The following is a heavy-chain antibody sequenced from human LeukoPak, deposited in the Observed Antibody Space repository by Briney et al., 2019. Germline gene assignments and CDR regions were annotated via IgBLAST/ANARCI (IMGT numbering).Heavy chain of an antibody. D-gene: IGHD3-10*01. J-gene: IGHJ6*03. CDR1: GYTFTGYY. Sequence: RASVKVSCKASGYTFTGYYMHWVRQAPGQGLEWMGRINPNSGGTNYAQKFQGRVTMTRDTSISTAYMELSRLRSDDTAVYYCARDASGVRGVIRSYYYYMDVWGKGTTVTVSS. CDR2: INPNSGGT. V-gene: IGHV1-2*06. CDR3: ARDASGVRGVIRSYYYYMDV.